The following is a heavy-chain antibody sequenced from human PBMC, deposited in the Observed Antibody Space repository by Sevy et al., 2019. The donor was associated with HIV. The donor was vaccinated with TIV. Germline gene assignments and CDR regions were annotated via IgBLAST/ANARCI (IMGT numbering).Heavy chain of an antibody. D-gene: IGHD6-25*01. J-gene: IGHJ4*02. CDR3: AREEGGNPRIDY. CDR2: IYYSGST. V-gene: IGHV4-59*01. Sequence: SETLSLTCTVSGGSISSYYWSWIRQPPGKGLEWIGYIYYSGSTNYNSSLKSRVTISVDTYKNQFSLKLGSVTAADTAVYDCAREEGGNPRIDYWGRGTLVTVSS. CDR1: GGSISSYY.